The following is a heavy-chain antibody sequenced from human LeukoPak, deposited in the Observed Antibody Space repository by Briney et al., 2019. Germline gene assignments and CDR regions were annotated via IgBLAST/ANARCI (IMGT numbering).Heavy chain of an antibody. CDR2: IYHSGST. V-gene: IGHV4-38-2*02. D-gene: IGHD3-22*01. J-gene: IGHJ4*02. Sequence: SETLSLTCTVSGYSITSGYYWGWIRQPPGKGLEWIGSIYHSGSTHYNLSLNSRVTISVDTSKNQVSLKLSSVTAADTAVYYCARALMYYYDRWGQGTLVTVSS. CDR3: ARALMYYYDR. CDR1: GYSITSGYY.